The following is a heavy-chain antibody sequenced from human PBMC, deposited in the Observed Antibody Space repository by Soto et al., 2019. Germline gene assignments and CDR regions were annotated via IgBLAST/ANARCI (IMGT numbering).Heavy chain of an antibody. Sequence: EVQLLESGGGMVQPGGSLRVSCAASGFTFRNFVMSWVRQAPGKGLEWVSAIRGTGGETFYADSVKGRFTLSRDNSKNTLYLQMNSLRDEDTALYFCAQDRGWGVVSPSHDYWGQGTPVTVSS. D-gene: IGHD2-21*01. CDR3: AQDRGWGVVSPSHDY. CDR1: GFTFRNFV. V-gene: IGHV3-23*01. CDR2: IRGTGGET. J-gene: IGHJ4*02.